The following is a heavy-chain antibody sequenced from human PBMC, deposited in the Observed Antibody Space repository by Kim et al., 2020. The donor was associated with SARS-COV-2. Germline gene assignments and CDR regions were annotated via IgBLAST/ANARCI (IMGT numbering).Heavy chain of an antibody. Sequence: SETLSLTCTVSGGSISSYYWSWIRQPPGKGLEWIGYIYYSGSTNYNPSLKSRVTISVDTSKNQFSLKLSSVTAADTAVYYCARGSAYDYIWGSYRPPTLYFDYWGQGTLVTVSS. J-gene: IGHJ4*02. D-gene: IGHD3-16*02. CDR2: IYYSGST. CDR3: ARGSAYDYIWGSYRPPTLYFDY. V-gene: IGHV4-59*01. CDR1: GGSISSYY.